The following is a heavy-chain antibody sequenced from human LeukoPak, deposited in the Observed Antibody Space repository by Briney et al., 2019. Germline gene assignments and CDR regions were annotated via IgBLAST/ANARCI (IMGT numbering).Heavy chain of an antibody. V-gene: IGHV3-48*03. CDR2: ISSSGSTI. CDR3: AREREVATYYFDP. Sequence: GGSLRLSCAASGFTFSNYEMNWVRQAPGKGLEWVSYISSSGSTIYATYVRGRFTISRDNAKNTLYLGMDSLRAEDTAVYYCAREREVATYYFDPWGQGALVTVSS. J-gene: IGHJ5*02. CDR1: GFTFSNYE. D-gene: IGHD5-12*01.